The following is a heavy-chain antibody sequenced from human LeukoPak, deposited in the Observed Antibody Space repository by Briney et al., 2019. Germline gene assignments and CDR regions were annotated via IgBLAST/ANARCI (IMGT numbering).Heavy chain of an antibody. Sequence: GGSLRLSCAASGFSFSSYSMNWVRQAPGKGLEWVSYISGSGNAKHYTDSVKGRFTISRDNAKNALYLQVNSLRAEDTAVYFCARDYVYAFDYWGQGTLVTVSS. J-gene: IGHJ4*02. CDR3: ARDYVYAFDY. D-gene: IGHD2/OR15-2a*01. V-gene: IGHV3-48*01. CDR1: GFSFSSYS. CDR2: ISGSGNAK.